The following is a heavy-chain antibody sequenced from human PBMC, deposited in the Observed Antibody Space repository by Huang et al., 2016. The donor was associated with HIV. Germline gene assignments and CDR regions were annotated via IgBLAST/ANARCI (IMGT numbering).Heavy chain of an antibody. CDR2: MNTDTGRP. J-gene: IGHJ3*02. V-gene: IGHV7-4-1*02. Sequence: QVQLVQSGSELKKPGASVKVSCKASGYSFTKYGVHWVRQASGRGLEWMGLMNTDTGRPMYCHDFTGRFFFSVDTSVSTAYLQISSLKPEDSAIYYCVRVRRVTDRYCVADCNTIDTFDIWGQGTLVTVSA. CDR1: GYSFTKYG. D-gene: IGHD2-21*02. CDR3: VRVRRVTDRYCVADCNTIDTFDI.